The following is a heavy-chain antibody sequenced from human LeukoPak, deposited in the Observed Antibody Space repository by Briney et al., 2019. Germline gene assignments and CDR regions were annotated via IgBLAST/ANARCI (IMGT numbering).Heavy chain of an antibody. D-gene: IGHD6-19*01. CDR1: GFTFSSYW. V-gene: IGHV3-7*01. CDR2: IKQDGSEK. J-gene: IGHJ4*02. CDR3: AKTTYSSGWYIDY. Sequence: TGGSLRLSCAASGFTFSSYWMSWVRQAPGKGLEWVANIKQDGSEKYYVDSVKGRFTISRDNAKNSLYLQMNSLRAEDTAVYYCAKTTYSSGWYIDYWGQGTLVTVSS.